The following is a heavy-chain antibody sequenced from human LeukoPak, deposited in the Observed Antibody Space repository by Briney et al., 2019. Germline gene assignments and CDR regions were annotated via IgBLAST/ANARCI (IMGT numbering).Heavy chain of an antibody. Sequence: GGSLRLSCAASGFTFSSYGMHWVRQAPGKGLEWVAFIRYDGSNKYYADSVKGRFTISRDNSKNTLYLQMNSLRAEDTAVYYCAKGGGGKATYSGSYGTWFDPWGQGTLVTVSS. J-gene: IGHJ5*02. CDR1: GFTFSSYG. D-gene: IGHD1-26*01. CDR3: AKGGGGKATYSGSYGTWFDP. V-gene: IGHV3-30*02. CDR2: IRYDGSNK.